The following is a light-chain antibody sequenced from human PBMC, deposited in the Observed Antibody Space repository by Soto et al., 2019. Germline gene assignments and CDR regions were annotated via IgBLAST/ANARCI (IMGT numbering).Light chain of an antibody. CDR3: KEYTDWSST. J-gene: IGKJ2*01. CDR1: QSVSSN. CDR2: GAS. V-gene: IGKV3-15*01. Sequence: EIVLTQSPATLSVSPGERATLSCRASQSVSSNLAWYQQKPGQAPRLLIYGASTRATGIPARFSGSGSGTDFTLSISSLQSEDFAVYYCKEYTDWSSTVGQGNKVDIK.